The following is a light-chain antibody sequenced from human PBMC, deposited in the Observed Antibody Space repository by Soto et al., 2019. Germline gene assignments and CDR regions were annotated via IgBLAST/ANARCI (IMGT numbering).Light chain of an antibody. Sequence: QSALTQPASVSGSPGQSITLSCTGTSSDVGGYNYVSWYQLHPGKAPKLIIYEVSHRPSGASNHFSGYKSGNTASLTISGLQAEDEADYYCSSYTSTSTPCVFGTGTQLTVL. V-gene: IGLV2-14*01. J-gene: IGLJ1*01. CDR3: SSYTSTSTPCV. CDR1: SSDVGGYNY. CDR2: EVS.